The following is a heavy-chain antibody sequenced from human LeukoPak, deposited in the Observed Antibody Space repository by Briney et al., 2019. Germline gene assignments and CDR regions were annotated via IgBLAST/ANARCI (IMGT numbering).Heavy chain of an antibody. CDR3: ARDGSSSWYKRRYFDY. Sequence: GGSLRLSCAASGLTFDDYGMSWVRQAPGKGLEWVSGINWNGGSTGYADSVKGRFTISRDNAKNSLYLQMNSLRAEDTALYYCARDGSSSWYKRRYFDYWGQGTLVTVSS. J-gene: IGHJ4*02. D-gene: IGHD6-13*01. CDR2: INWNGGST. CDR1: GLTFDDYG. V-gene: IGHV3-20*04.